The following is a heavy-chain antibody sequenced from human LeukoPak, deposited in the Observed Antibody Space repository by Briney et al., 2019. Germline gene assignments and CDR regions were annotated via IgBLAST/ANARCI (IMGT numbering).Heavy chain of an antibody. J-gene: IGHJ5*02. Sequence: SETLSLTCTVSGGPISSYYWSWIRQPPGKGLEWIGYIYYSGSTNYNPSLKSRVTISVDTSKNQFSLKLSSVTAADTAVYYCARDHRYYDPWGQGTLVTVSS. V-gene: IGHV4-59*01. CDR2: IYYSGST. D-gene: IGHD3-22*01. CDR3: ARDHRYYDP. CDR1: GGPISSYY.